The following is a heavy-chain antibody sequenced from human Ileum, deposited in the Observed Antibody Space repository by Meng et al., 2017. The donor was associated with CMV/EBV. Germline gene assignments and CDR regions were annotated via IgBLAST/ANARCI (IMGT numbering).Heavy chain of an antibody. V-gene: IGHV4-30-4*08. J-gene: IGHJ4*02. CDR2: IYYSGST. Sequence: LQDSGPGLVKPSQTLSLTCTVSGGSISSGDYYWNWIRQPPGKGLEWIGYIYYSGSTYFNPSLKSRVTISVDTSKNQFSLKLNSVTAADTAVYYCARQEELWGYFDYWGQGTLVTVSS. CDR1: GGSISSGDYY. CDR3: ARQEELWGYFDY. D-gene: IGHD1-7*01.